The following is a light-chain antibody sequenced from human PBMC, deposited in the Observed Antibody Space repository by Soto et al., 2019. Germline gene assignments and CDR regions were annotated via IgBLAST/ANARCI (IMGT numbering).Light chain of an antibody. J-gene: IGLJ1*01. CDR2: EVS. CDR1: SSDIGAYNY. V-gene: IGLV2-14*01. CDR3: FSFTTDWTHV. Sequence: QSALTQPASVSGTPGQSITISCTGSSSDIGAYNYVSWFQQYPGKAPKLIISEVSNRPSGVSNRFSGSKSRTAASLTISGLQTEDEADYFCFSFTTDWTHVFGTGTKVTVL.